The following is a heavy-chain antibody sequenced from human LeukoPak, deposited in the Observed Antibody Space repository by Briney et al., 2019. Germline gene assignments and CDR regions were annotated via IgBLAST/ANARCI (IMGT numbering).Heavy chain of an antibody. CDR3: AKQISRGDYVSSFDY. D-gene: IGHD4-17*01. CDR1: GFTFGSYG. V-gene: IGHV3-33*06. CDR2: IWYDGSNK. J-gene: IGHJ4*02. Sequence: GGSLRLSCAASGFTFGSYGMHWVRQAPGKGLEWVAVIWYDGSNKYYADSVKGRFTISRDNSKNTLYLQMNSLRAEDTAVYYCAKQISRGDYVSSFDYWGQGTLVTVSS.